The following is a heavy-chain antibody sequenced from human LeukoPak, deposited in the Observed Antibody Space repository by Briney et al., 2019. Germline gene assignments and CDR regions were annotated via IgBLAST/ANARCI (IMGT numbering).Heavy chain of an antibody. CDR3: ARNRDFYDSSGPVPLDY. CDR1: GFTFSSYE. D-gene: IGHD3-22*01. J-gene: IGHJ4*02. CDR2: ISKSGSNI. V-gene: IGHV3-48*03. Sequence: GGSLRLSCAASGFTFSSYEMNWVRQAPGMGLEWVSYISKSGSNIYYADSVKGRFTISRDNAKTSLFLQMSSLRADDTAVYYCARNRDFYDSSGPVPLDYWGQGILVTVSS.